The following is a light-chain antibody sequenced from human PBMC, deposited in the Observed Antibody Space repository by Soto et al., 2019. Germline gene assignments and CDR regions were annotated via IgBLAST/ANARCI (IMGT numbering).Light chain of an antibody. CDR2: AAS. V-gene: IGKV1-39*01. CDR1: QSISTY. J-gene: IGKJ4*01. Sequence: EIQITQSPASRSASVGYRVTITCRASQSISTYLNWYLQKPGKAPELLIYAASNLRSGVPSRFSGSGSGKDFSVTISSLQPEDFATYYCQQSYSAPLTFGGATKV. CDR3: QQSYSAPLT.